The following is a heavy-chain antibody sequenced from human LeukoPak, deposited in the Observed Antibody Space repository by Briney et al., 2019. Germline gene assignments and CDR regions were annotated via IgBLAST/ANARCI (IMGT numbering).Heavy chain of an antibody. V-gene: IGHV4-39*01. CDR2: ISYSGTT. CDR3: ARHQHQQPHDS. Sequence: SETLSLTCTVSGGSITSSDHYWGWIRQRPGEGLEWIGDISYSGTTYYNPSLRSRVTMSVDTSKNQFSLKLTSVTVADSAVYYCARHQHQQPHDSWGQGTLVTVSS. J-gene: IGHJ4*02. D-gene: IGHD6-13*01. CDR1: GGSITSSDHY.